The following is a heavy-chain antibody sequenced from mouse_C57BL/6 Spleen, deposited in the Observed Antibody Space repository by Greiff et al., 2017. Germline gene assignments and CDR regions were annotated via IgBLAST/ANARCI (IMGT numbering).Heavy chain of an antibody. CDR2: IDPENGDT. CDR1: GFNIKDDY. D-gene: IGHD1-1*01. CDR3: TTGITTVVATRRYFDY. J-gene: IGHJ2*01. V-gene: IGHV14-4*01. Sequence: VQLQQSGAELVRPGASVKLSCTASGFNIKDDYMHWVKQRPEQGLEWIGWIDPENGDTEYASKFQGKATITADTSSNTAYLQLSSLTSEDTAVYYCTTGITTVVATRRYFDYWGQGTTLTVS.